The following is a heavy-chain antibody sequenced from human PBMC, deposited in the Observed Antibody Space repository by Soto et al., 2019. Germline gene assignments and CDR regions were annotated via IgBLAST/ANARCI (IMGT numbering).Heavy chain of an antibody. J-gene: IGHJ4*02. CDR3: ARQAYYGSGTYYSDS. D-gene: IGHD3-10*01. Sequence: GESLKISCETSGYNFIIFWIAWVRQMPGKGLEWMGLIYPGDSDTTYSPAFQGQVTISVDRSTKTAYLQWSSLKASDTAMYYCARQAYYGSGTYYSDSWGQGTLVTVSS. CDR1: GYNFIIFW. CDR2: IYPGDSDT. V-gene: IGHV5-51*01.